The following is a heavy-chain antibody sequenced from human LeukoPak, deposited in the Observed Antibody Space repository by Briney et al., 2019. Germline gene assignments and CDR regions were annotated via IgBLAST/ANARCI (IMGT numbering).Heavy chain of an antibody. CDR2: MNPNSGNT. J-gene: IGHJ4*02. CDR3: ARSRSVVVAATPGGYYFDY. CDR1: GYTFTSYD. Sequence: GASVEVSCKASGYTFTSYDINWVRQATGQGLEWMGWMNPNSGNTGYAQKFQGRVTITRNTSISTAYMELSSLRSEDTAVYYCARSRSVVVAATPGGYYFDYWGQGTLVTVSS. D-gene: IGHD2-15*01. V-gene: IGHV1-8*03.